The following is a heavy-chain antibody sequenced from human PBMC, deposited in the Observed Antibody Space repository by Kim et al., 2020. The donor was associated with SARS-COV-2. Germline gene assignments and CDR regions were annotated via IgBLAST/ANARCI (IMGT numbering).Heavy chain of an antibody. D-gene: IGHD2-2*01. CDR3: ASYGGYCSSTSCIFPDQPSFDI. CDR1: GGSISSYY. CDR2: IYTSGST. V-gene: IGHV4-4*07. J-gene: IGHJ3*02. Sequence: SETLSLTCTVSGGSISSYYWSWIRQPAGKGLEWIGRIYTSGSTNYNPSLKSRVTMSVDTSKNQFSLKLSSVTAADTAVYYCASYGGYCSSTSCIFPDQPSFDIWGQGTMVTVSS.